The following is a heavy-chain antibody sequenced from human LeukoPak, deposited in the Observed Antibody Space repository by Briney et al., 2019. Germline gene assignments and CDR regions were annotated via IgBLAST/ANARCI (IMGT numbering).Heavy chain of an antibody. CDR1: GFTFSSYA. Sequence: PGGSLRLSCAASGFTFSSYAITWVRQAPGKGLEWVSVIYSDGSTYYADSVKGRFTTSRDNSKNTLYLQMNSLRAEDTAVYYCARGVVTAHDAFDIWGQGTMVTVSS. D-gene: IGHD2-21*02. V-gene: IGHV3-53*01. CDR3: ARGVVTAHDAFDI. J-gene: IGHJ3*02. CDR2: IYSDGST.